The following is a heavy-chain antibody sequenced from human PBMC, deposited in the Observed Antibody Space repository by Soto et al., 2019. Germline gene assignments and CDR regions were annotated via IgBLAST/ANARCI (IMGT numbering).Heavy chain of an antibody. J-gene: IGHJ6*02. CDR3: ARGEGGLGYDFWSGYYGDYYYGMDV. V-gene: IGHV1-2*02. D-gene: IGHD3-3*01. CDR2: INPNSGGT. Sequence: GASVKVSCKASGYTFTGYYMHWVRQAPGQGLEWMGWINPNSGGTNYAQKFQGRVTMTRDTSISTAYMELSRLRSDDTAVYYCARGEGGLGYDFWSGYYGDYYYGMDVWGQGTTVTVSS. CDR1: GYTFTGYY.